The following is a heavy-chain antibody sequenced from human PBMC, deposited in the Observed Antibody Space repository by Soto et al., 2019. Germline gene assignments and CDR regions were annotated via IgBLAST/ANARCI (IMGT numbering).Heavy chain of an antibody. J-gene: IGHJ4*02. CDR3: ARHHVRGRTIAGAAEF. Sequence: TLSLTCAVSGGYISGGYYSWSWIRQPPGKGLEWIGFIYNSGSTYYNSSLKSRVTVSVDTSKNQLFLNLSSVTAADTAMYYCARHHVRGRTIAGAAEFWGQGTLVTVSS. CDR2: IYNSGST. CDR1: GGYISGGYYS. D-gene: IGHD1-26*01. V-gene: IGHV4-30-2*01.